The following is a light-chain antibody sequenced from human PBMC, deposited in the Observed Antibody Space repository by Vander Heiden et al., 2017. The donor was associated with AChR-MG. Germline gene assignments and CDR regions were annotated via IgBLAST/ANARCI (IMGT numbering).Light chain of an antibody. Sequence: QSVSTHLPPVAAVPGQKVTLVCTGSSSNLGNNYVYWYQQHPVTAPKLLIYDNNKRPSGFPDQFSGSKSGTSATLGITELQTADEADYYCGTWDSSLSVSVFGTGTKVTVL. CDR1: SSNLGNNY. CDR3: GTWDSSLSVSV. V-gene: IGLV1-51*01. CDR2: DNN. J-gene: IGLJ1*01.